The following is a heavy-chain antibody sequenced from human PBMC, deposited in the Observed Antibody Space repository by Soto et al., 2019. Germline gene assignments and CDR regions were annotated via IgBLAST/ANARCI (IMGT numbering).Heavy chain of an antibody. CDR2: IIPIFGTA. CDR3: ARDTQIFGVAYRRGYYYYYGMDV. CDR1: GGTFSSYA. V-gene: IGHV1-69*13. Sequence: EASVKVSCKASGGTFSSYAISWVRQAPGQGLEWMGGIIPIFGTANYAQKFQGRVTITADESTSTAYMELSSLRSEDTAVYYCARDTQIFGVAYRRGYYYYYGMDVWGQGTTVTVSS. D-gene: IGHD3-3*01. J-gene: IGHJ6*02.